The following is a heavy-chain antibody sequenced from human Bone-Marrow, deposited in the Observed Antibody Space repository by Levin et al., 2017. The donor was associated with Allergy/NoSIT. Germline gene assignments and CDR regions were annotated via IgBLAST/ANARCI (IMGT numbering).Heavy chain of an antibody. CDR3: ASRRRDGYNYRDY. CDR1: PVSVSSGSYY. V-gene: IGHV4-61*01. J-gene: IGHJ4*02. CDR2: VYYSGRT. D-gene: IGHD5-24*01. Sequence: SPVSVSSGSYYWTWIRQPPGKGLEWIGFVYYSGRTNYSPSLKSRVTMSLDTSKNQFSLKLTSVTSADTAVYYCASRRRDGYNYRDYWGQGTLVTVSS.